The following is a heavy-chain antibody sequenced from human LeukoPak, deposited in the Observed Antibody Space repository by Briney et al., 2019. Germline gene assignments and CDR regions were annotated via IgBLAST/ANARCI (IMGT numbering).Heavy chain of an antibody. V-gene: IGHV1-46*01. D-gene: IGHD6-19*01. CDR1: GYSFTSHY. CDR3: ASTRGEAVAGTQFDY. CDR2: INPSGSST. Sequence: ASVKVSCKASGYSFTSHYMHWVRQAPGQGLEWMGLINPSGSSTLYAQKFQGRVTMTRDMSTTTDYMELSSLRSEDTAVYYCASTRGEAVAGTQFDYWGQGTLVTVSS. J-gene: IGHJ4*02.